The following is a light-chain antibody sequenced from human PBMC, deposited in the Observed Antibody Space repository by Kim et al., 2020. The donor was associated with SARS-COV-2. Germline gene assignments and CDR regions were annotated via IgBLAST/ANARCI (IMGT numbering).Light chain of an antibody. Sequence: DIVMTQSPDSLAVSLGERATINCKSSQSVLHSSNNKNYLAWYQQKPGQPPKLLIYWASTRESGVPDRLSGSGSGTDFTLTISSLQAEDVAVYSCHQYYTPPYTFGQGTKLEI. CDR2: WAS. CDR1: QSVLHSSNNKNY. V-gene: IGKV4-1*01. CDR3: HQYYTPPYT. J-gene: IGKJ2*01.